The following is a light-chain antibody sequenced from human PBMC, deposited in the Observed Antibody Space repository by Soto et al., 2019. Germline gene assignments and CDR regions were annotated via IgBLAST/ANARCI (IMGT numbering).Light chain of an antibody. V-gene: IGKV3-20*01. CDR2: GAS. J-gene: IGKJ4*01. CDR1: QSVSSSY. Sequence: EIVLTQSPGTLSLSPGERATLSCRASQSVSSSYLAWYQQKPGQAPRLLIYGASSRATGIPDRFSGSGSATGFTLTISRLEPEDFAVYYCQQYGSSPLTFGGGTKVDIK. CDR3: QQYGSSPLT.